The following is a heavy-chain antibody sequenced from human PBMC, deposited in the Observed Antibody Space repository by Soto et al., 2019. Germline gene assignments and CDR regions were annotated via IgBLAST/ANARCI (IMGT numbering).Heavy chain of an antibody. CDR2: IYYSGST. Sequence: QVQLQESGPGLVKPSQTLSLTCTVSGGSISSGGYYWSWIRQHPGKGLEWSGYIYYSGSTYYNPSLKSRVTISVDTSKNQFSLKLSSVTAADTAVYYCARGALGGAGTYYFDYWGQGTLVTVSS. V-gene: IGHV4-31*03. CDR3: ARGALGGAGTYYFDY. J-gene: IGHJ4*02. D-gene: IGHD3-10*01. CDR1: GGSISSGGYY.